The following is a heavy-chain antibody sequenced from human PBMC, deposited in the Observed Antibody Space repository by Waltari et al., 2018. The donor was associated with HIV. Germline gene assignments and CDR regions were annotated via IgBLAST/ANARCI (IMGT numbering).Heavy chain of an antibody. D-gene: IGHD2-2*01. CDR1: GGSFSGYY. V-gene: IGHV4-34*01. CDR3: ARVPERTCTCDY. Sequence: QVQLQQWGAGLLKPSETLSLTCAVYGGSFSGYYWSWIRQPPGKGLEWIGEINHSGSTNYNPSLKSRVTISVDTSKNQFSLKLSSVTAADTAVYYCARVPERTCTCDYWGQGTLVTVSS. J-gene: IGHJ4*02. CDR2: INHSGST.